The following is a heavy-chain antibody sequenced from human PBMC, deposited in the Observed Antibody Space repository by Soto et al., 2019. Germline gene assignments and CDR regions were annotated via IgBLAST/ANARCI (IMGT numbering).Heavy chain of an antibody. V-gene: IGHV3-23*01. CDR3: AKNPVAAAGESDYYYGMDV. J-gene: IGHJ6*02. D-gene: IGHD6-13*01. CDR2: ISGSGGST. Sequence: LRLSYGASGFTFSSYAISWVRQAPGKGLEWVSAISGSGGSTYYADSVKGRFTISRDNSKNTLYLQMNSLRAEDTAVYYCAKNPVAAAGESDYYYGMDVWGQGTTVTVSS. CDR1: GFTFSSYA.